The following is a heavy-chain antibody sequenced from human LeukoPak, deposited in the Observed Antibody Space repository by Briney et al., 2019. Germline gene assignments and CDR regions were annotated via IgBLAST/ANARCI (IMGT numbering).Heavy chain of an antibody. CDR1: GFTVSSNY. J-gene: IGHJ6*03. D-gene: IGHD3-10*01. CDR2: IYSGGST. V-gene: IGHV3-53*01. CDR3: ASGSGSYRTPYYYMDV. Sequence: GGSLRLSCAASGFTVSSNYMRWVRQAPGKGLEWVSIIYSGGSTYYADSVKGRFTISRDTSKNTLYLQMNSLRAEDTAVYYCASGSGSYRTPYYYMDVWGKGTTVTVSS.